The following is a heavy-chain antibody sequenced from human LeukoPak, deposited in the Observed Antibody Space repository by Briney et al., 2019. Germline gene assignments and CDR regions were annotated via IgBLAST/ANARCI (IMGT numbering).Heavy chain of an antibody. Sequence: PGGSLRLSCAASGFTFSSYGMHWVRQAPGKGLEWVAVIWYDGSNKYYADSVKGRFTISRDNSKNTLYLQMNSLRAEDTAVCYCASLNEHHDYWGQGTLVTVSS. D-gene: IGHD1-1*01. CDR2: IWYDGSNK. CDR3: ASLNEHHDY. J-gene: IGHJ4*02. V-gene: IGHV3-33*01. CDR1: GFTFSSYG.